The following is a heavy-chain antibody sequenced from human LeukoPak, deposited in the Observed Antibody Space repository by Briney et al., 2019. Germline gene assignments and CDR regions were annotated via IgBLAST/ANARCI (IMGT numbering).Heavy chain of an antibody. V-gene: IGHV3-66*01. Sequence: GGSLRLSCAASGFTVSSNYMSWVRQAPGKGLAWVSVIYSGGSTYYAGSVKGRFTISRDNSKNTLFLQMNSLRAEDTAVYYCARDSIVAAGKGDFDYWGQGTLVTVSS. D-gene: IGHD6-13*01. CDR2: IYSGGST. J-gene: IGHJ4*02. CDR1: GFTVSSNY. CDR3: ARDSIVAAGKGDFDY.